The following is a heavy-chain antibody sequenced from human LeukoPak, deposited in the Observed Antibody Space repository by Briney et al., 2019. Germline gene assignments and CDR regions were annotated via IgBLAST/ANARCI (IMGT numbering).Heavy chain of an antibody. D-gene: IGHD4-17*01. V-gene: IGHV5-51*01. J-gene: IGHJ4*02. CDR3: ARHSTTVTPRNFDY. CDR1: GFSFNMYW. CDR2: IYPGDSDT. Sequence: GESLKISCKGSGFSFNMYWIGWVRQMPGKGLEWMGIIYPGDSDTRYSPSFQGQVTISVDRSISTAYLQWSSLKASDTAMYYCARHSTTVTPRNFDYWGQGTLVTVSS.